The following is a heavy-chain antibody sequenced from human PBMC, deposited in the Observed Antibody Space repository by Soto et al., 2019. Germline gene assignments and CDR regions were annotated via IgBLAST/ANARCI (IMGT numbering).Heavy chain of an antibody. D-gene: IGHD2-2*02. Sequence: SETLSLTCTVSGGSITTGGSYWSWIRQHPGKGLEWIGNIYHSGNTYYNPSLKSRLTISVDTSKNHFSLMVDSVTAADTAVYYCARARFQVLYGKPYFDSWGQGTLGTVSS. CDR2: IYHSGNT. J-gene: IGHJ4*02. CDR3: ARARFQVLYGKPYFDS. CDR1: GGSITTGGSY. V-gene: IGHV4-31*03.